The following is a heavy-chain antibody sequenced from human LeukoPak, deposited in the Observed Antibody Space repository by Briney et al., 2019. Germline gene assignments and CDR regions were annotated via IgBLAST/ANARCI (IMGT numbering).Heavy chain of an antibody. J-gene: IGHJ3*02. CDR2: IYYSGST. CDR3: ARGYCSSTSCYTKYNWKAYDAFDI. D-gene: IGHD2-2*02. CDR1: GGSISSGGYY. Sequence: SQTLSLTCSVSGGSISSGGYYWSWIRQHPGKGLEWIGYIYYSGSTYYNPSLKSRVTISVDTSKNQFSLKLSSVTAADTAVYYCARGYCSSTSCYTKYNWKAYDAFDIWGQRTMVTVSS. V-gene: IGHV4-31*03.